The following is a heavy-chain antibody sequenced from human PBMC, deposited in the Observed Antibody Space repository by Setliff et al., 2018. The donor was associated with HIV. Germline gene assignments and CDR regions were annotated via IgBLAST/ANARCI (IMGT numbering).Heavy chain of an antibody. Sequence: GASVKVSCKPSGYTFTTYAINWVRQAPGQGLEWMGWINANSGSPTYAQAFTGRFFFSVDTAVATAYLQINNLKTEDTAVYFCARGLYGDYGGDLNWLDPWGHGTRVTVSS. CDR2: INANSGSP. CDR3: ARGLYGDYGGDLNWLDP. D-gene: IGHD4-17*01. V-gene: IGHV7-4-1*02. CDR1: GYTFTTYA. J-gene: IGHJ5*02.